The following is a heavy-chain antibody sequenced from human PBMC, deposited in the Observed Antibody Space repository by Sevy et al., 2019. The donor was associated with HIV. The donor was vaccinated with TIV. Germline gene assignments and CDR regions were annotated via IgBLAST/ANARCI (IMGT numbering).Heavy chain of an antibody. D-gene: IGHD3-10*01. Sequence: SETLSLTCTVSGGSISSYYWSWIRQPPGKGLEWIGYIYYSGSTNYNPSLKSRVTISVDTSKNQFTLKLSSVTAADTAVYYCARDTVMVRGGDYYYGMDVWGQGTTVTVSS. CDR2: IYYSGST. CDR3: ARDTVMVRGGDYYYGMDV. CDR1: GGSISSYY. J-gene: IGHJ6*02. V-gene: IGHV4-59*12.